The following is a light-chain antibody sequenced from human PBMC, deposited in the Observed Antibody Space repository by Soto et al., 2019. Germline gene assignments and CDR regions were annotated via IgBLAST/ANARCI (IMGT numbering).Light chain of an antibody. V-gene: IGKV1-12*01. CDR3: QQTKTFPLT. J-gene: IGKJ4*01. Sequence: DIQMTQSPSSVSASVGDRVTIACRASLGISSYLAWCQQKPGKVPNLLIYAASTLQSGVPSRFSGSGSGTDFTLTISSLQPEDSATYYCQQTKTFPLTFGGGTKVEIK. CDR1: LGISSY. CDR2: AAS.